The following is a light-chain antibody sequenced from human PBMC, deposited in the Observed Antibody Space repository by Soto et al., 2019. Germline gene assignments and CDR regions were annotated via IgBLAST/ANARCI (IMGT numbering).Light chain of an antibody. J-gene: IGKJ1*01. Sequence: DIQMTQSPSTLSGSVGDRVTITCRASQTISSWLAWYQQKPGKAPKLLIYNASTLKSGVPSRFSGSGSGTEFTLTISSLQPDDFATYYCQHYHSYSEAFGQGTKVELK. CDR2: NAS. V-gene: IGKV1-5*03. CDR1: QTISSW. CDR3: QHYHSYSEA.